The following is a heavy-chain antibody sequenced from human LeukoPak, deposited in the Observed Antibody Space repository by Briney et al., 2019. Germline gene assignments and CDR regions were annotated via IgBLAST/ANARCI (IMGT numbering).Heavy chain of an antibody. J-gene: IGHJ4*02. CDR3: ARTRGSGLGQLVGGYYFDY. CDR2: INHSGST. V-gene: IGHV4-34*01. D-gene: IGHD6-13*01. Sequence: ETSETLSLTCAVYGGSFSGYYWSWIRQPPGKGLEWIGEINHSGSTNYNPSLKSRVTISVDTSKNQFSLKLSSVTAADTAVYYCARTRGSGLGQLVGGYYFDYWGQGTLVTVSS. CDR1: GGSFSGYY.